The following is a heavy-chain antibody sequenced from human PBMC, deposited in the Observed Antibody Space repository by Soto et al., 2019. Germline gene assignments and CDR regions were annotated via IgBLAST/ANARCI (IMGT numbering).Heavy chain of an antibody. CDR3: AKGRIRRYFDWLSDAFDI. CDR2: IYPGDSDT. V-gene: IGHV5-51*01. D-gene: IGHD3-9*01. Sequence: PGESLKISCKGSGYSFTSYWIGWVRQMPGKGLEWMGIIYPGDSDTRYSPSFQGQVTISRDNSKNTLYLQMNSLRAEDTAVYYCAKGRIRRYFDWLSDAFDIWGQGTMVTVSS. J-gene: IGHJ3*02. CDR1: GYSFTSYW.